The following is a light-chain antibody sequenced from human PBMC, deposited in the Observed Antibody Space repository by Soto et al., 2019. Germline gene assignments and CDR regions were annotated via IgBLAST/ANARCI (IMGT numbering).Light chain of an antibody. CDR2: EDS. V-gene: IGLV3-10*01. Sequence: SYELIQPPSVSVSPGQTARITCSGDALPKRYAYWYQQKSGQAPVLVIYEDSKRPSGIPERFSASTSGTMATLTISGAQVEDEGDYYCSSTDNTGLIFGGGTKLTVL. CDR3: SSTDNTGLI. CDR1: ALPKRY. J-gene: IGLJ2*01.